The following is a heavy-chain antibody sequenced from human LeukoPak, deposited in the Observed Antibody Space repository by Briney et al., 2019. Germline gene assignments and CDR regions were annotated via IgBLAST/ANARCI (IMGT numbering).Heavy chain of an antibody. CDR2: INHSGST. Sequence: PSETLSLTCAVYGGSFSGYYWSWIRQPPGKGLEWIGEINHSGSTNYNPSLKSRVTISVDTSKNQFSLKLSSVTAADTAVYYCARSTIFGVVMRGYYGMDVWGQGTTVTVSS. V-gene: IGHV4-34*01. D-gene: IGHD3-3*01. J-gene: IGHJ6*02. CDR1: GGSFSGYY. CDR3: ARSTIFGVVMRGYYGMDV.